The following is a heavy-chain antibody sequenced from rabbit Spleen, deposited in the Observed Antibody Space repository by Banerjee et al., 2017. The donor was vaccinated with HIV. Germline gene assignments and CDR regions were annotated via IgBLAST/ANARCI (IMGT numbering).Heavy chain of an antibody. D-gene: IGHD8-1*01. CDR1: GLDFSSNYW. V-gene: IGHV1S45*01. J-gene: IGHJ6*01. CDR3: ARDSGTSFSSYGMDL. Sequence: QEQLVESGGDLVKPGASLTLTCKASGLDFSSNYWICWVRQAPGKGLEWIACIDVVKSGTTYYATWAKGRFTISKTSSTTVTLQMTSLTAADTATYFCARDSGTSFSSYGMDLWGPGTLVTVS. CDR2: IDVVKSGTT.